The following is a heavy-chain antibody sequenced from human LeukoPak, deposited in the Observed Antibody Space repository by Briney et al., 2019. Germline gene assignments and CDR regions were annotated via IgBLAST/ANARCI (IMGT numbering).Heavy chain of an antibody. D-gene: IGHD3-10*01. CDR3: ARDILGSGIINVPYAFDI. V-gene: IGHV4-61*01. J-gene: IGHJ3*02. CDR2: IYYSATT. Sequence: SETLSLTCTVSGGSVSSGSLYWSWTRHPPGNGLEWIGYIYYSATTNYNPSLKSRVTISVDTCKNQFSLKLSSVTAADTAVYYCARDILGSGIINVPYAFDIWGQGTMVTVSS. CDR1: GGSVSSGSLY.